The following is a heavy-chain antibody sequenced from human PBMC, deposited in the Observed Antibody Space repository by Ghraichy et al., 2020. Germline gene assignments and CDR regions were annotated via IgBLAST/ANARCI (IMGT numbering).Heavy chain of an antibody. Sequence: SETLSLTCTVSGGSISSYYWSWIRQPPGKGLEWIGYIYYSGSTNYNPSLKSRVTISVDTSKNQFSLKLSSVTAADTAVYYCARGLGDYYYYGMDVWGQGTTVTVSS. CDR2: IYYSGST. V-gene: IGHV4-59*01. CDR3: ARGLGDYYYYGMDV. J-gene: IGHJ6*02. CDR1: GGSISSYY.